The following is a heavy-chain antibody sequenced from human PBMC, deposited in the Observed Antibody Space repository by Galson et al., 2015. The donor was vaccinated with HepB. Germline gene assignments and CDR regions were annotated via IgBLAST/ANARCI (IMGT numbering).Heavy chain of an antibody. CDR3: AKDGDTMIVVVIPYYMDV. J-gene: IGHJ6*03. Sequence: SLRLSCAASGFTFSSYGMHWVRQAPGKGLEWVAVISYDGSNKYYADSVKGRFTISRDNSKNTLYLQMNSLRAEDTAVYYCAKDGDTMIVVVIPYYMDVWGKGTTVTVSS. V-gene: IGHV3-30*18. D-gene: IGHD3-22*01. CDR1: GFTFSSYG. CDR2: ISYDGSNK.